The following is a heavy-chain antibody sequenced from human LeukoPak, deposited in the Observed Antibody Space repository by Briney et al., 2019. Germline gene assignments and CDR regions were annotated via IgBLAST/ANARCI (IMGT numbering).Heavy chain of an antibody. V-gene: IGHV1-69*04. CDR2: IIPILGIA. J-gene: IGHJ4*02. Sequence: SVKVSCKASGGTFSSYAISWVRQAPGQGLEWMGRIIPILGIANYAQKFQGRVAITADKSTSTAYMELSSLRAEDTAVYYCARDLYGSNRESDYWGQGTLVTVSS. D-gene: IGHD4-23*01. CDR3: ARDLYGSNRESDY. CDR1: GGTFSSYA.